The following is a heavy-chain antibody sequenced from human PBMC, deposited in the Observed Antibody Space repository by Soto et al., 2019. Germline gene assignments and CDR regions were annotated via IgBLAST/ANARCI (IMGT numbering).Heavy chain of an antibody. D-gene: IGHD6-19*01. V-gene: IGHV4-39*01. J-gene: IGHJ4*02. Sequence: SETLSLTCTVSGGSISSSSYYWGWIRQPPGKGLEWIGSIYCSGSTYYNPSLKSRVTISVDTSKNQFSLKLSSVTAADTAVYYCASPGAVAGGTLYYFDYWGQGTLVTVSS. CDR2: IYCSGST. CDR3: ASPGAVAGGTLYYFDY. CDR1: GGSISSSSYY.